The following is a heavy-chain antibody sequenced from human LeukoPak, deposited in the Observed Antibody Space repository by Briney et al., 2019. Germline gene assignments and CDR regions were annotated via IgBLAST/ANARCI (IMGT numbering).Heavy chain of an antibody. Sequence: PSQTLSLTCTVSGGSISSGSYYWSWIRQPAGKGLEGIGRIYTSGSTNYNPSLKSRVTMSVDTSKNQFSLKLSSVTAADTAVYYCAVEIFGVVIPEVSYFDYWGQGTLVTVSS. V-gene: IGHV4-61*02. CDR3: AVEIFGVVIPEVSYFDY. D-gene: IGHD3-3*01. CDR1: GGSISSGSYY. CDR2: IYTSGST. J-gene: IGHJ4*02.